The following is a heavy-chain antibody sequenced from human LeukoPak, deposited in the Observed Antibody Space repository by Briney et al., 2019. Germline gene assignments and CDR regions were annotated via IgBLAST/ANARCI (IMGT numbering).Heavy chain of an antibody. CDR2: IYYSGST. V-gene: IGHV4-39*07. J-gene: IGHJ6*03. Sequence: PSETLSLTCTVSGGSISSSSYYWGWIRQPPGKGLEWIGSIYYSGSTYYNPSLKSRVTISVDRSKNQFSLKLSSVTAADTAVYYCARRDRYYYYMDVWGKGTTVTVSS. CDR1: GGSISSSSYY. CDR3: ARRDRYYYYMDV.